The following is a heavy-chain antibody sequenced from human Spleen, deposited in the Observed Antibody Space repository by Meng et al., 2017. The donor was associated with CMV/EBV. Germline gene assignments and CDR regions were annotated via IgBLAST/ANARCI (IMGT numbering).Heavy chain of an antibody. CDR2: ISAYNGNT. D-gene: IGHD2-2*01. CDR3: ARDGYCSSTSCLPDY. V-gene: IGHV1-18*01. CDR1: GYTFTSYG. Sequence: ASVKVSCKASGYTFTSYGISWVRQAPGQGLEWMGWISAYNGNTNYAQKLQGRVTMTTDTSTSTAYMELRSLRSDDTAVYYCARDGYCSSTSCLPDYWGQGTLVTVSS. J-gene: IGHJ4*02.